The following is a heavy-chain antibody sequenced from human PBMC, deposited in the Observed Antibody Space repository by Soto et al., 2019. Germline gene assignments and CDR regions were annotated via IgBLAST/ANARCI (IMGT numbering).Heavy chain of an antibody. Sequence: PGGSLRLSCVASGFTSSSYAMHWVRQAPGKGLEWVAVISYDGSNKYYADSVKGRFTISRDNSKNTLYLQMNSLRAEDTAVYYCARGPLGGNWLGYDYWGQGTLVTVSS. CDR3: ARGPLGGNWLGYDY. D-gene: IGHD2-15*01. V-gene: IGHV3-30-3*01. CDR1: GFTSSSYA. J-gene: IGHJ4*02. CDR2: ISYDGSNK.